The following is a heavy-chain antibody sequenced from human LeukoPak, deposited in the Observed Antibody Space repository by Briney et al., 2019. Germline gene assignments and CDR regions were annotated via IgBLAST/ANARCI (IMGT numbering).Heavy chain of an antibody. J-gene: IGHJ3*02. V-gene: IGHV3-9*01. CDR2: ISWNSGSI. CDR3: AKGHQGTEEAFDI. D-gene: IGHD1-1*01. CDR1: GFTFDDYA. Sequence: PGGSLRLSCAASGFTFDDYAMHWVRQAPGKGLEWVSGISWNSGSIGYADSVKGRFTISRDNAKNSLYLQMNSLRAEDTALYYCAKGHQGTEEAFDIWGQGTMVTVSS.